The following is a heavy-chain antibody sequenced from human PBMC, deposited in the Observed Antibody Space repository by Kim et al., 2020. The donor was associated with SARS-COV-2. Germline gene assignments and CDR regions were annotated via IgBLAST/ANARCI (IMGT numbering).Heavy chain of an antibody. V-gene: IGHV4-39*01. CDR1: GGSISSSSYY. J-gene: IGHJ5*02. CDR3: ARLSITGTRREFDP. CDR2: IYYSGST. D-gene: IGHD1-7*01. Sequence: SETLSLTCTVSGGSISSSSYYWGWIRQPPGKGLEWIGSIYYSGSTYYNPSLKSRVTISVDTSKNQFSLKLSSVTAADTAVYYCARLSITGTRREFDPWGQGTLVTVSS.